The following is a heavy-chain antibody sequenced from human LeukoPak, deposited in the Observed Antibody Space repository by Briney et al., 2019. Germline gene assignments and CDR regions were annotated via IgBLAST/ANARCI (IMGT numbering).Heavy chain of an antibody. V-gene: IGHV4-4*07. CDR1: GGSIRSYY. J-gene: IGHJ4*02. CDR2: IYTNGIS. CDR3: ARALGGDTDY. D-gene: IGHD3-16*01. Sequence: SETLSPTCTVFGGSIRSYYWTWIRQPAGKGLEWIGRIYTNGISNHNPSLKSRVSMSQDTSKDQFSLKLSSVTAADTAVYYCARALGGDTDYWGQGTLVTVSS.